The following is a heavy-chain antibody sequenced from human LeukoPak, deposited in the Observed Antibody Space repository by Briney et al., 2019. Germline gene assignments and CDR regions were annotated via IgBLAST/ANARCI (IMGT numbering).Heavy chain of an antibody. V-gene: IGHV3-11*01. Sequence: GGSLRLSCAASGFTFIDYYMSGIRQAPGKGLEWVSYISSSGSTIYYADSVKGRFTISRDNAKNSLYLQMNSLRAEDTAVYYCARDRFRQQLVIYYYYYGMDVWGQGTTVTVSS. J-gene: IGHJ6*02. CDR3: ARDRFRQQLVIYYYYYGMDV. CDR1: GFTFIDYY. D-gene: IGHD6-13*01. CDR2: ISSSGSTI.